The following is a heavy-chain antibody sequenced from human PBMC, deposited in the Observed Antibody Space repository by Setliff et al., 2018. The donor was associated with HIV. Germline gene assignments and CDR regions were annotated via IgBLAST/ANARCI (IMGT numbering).Heavy chain of an antibody. D-gene: IGHD3-22*01. CDR3: AITSRGYSLQRGGAFDI. V-gene: IGHV1-69*05. CDR1: GDTFTTYV. J-gene: IGHJ3*02. Sequence: SVKVSCKGSGDTFTTYVVSWVRQAPGQGLEWMGGRSPIFSTTNYAQEFQGRVTITTDESTSRAYMELSSLRSEDTAVYYCAITSRGYSLQRGGAFDIWGQGTLVTVSS. CDR2: RSPIFSTT.